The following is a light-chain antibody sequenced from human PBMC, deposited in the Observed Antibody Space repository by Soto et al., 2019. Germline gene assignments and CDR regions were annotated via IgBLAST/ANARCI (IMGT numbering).Light chain of an antibody. CDR2: DVS. V-gene: IGLV2-8*01. J-gene: IGLJ2*01. CDR3: SSYAGSTVV. Sequence: QSVLTQPPSASGSPGQSVTISCTGTSSDVGGYNYVSWYQQHPGKAPKLMIYDVSKRPSGVPDRFSGSKSGNTASLTVSGLQAEDEADYYCSSYAGSTVVFGGRTKVTVL. CDR1: SSDVGGYNY.